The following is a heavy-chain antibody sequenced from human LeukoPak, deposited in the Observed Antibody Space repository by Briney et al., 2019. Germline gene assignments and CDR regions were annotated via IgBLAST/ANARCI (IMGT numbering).Heavy chain of an antibody. V-gene: IGHV4-31*03. CDR1: GGSISSGGYY. CDR3: ARGPYDSSGYSQHP. Sequence: SETLSLTCTVSGGSISSGGYYWSWIRQHPGKGLEWIGYIYYSGSTYYNPSLKSRVTISVDTSKNQFSLKLNSVTAADTAVYYCARGPYDSSGYSQHPWGQGTLVTVSS. J-gene: IGHJ5*02. CDR2: IYYSGST. D-gene: IGHD3-22*01.